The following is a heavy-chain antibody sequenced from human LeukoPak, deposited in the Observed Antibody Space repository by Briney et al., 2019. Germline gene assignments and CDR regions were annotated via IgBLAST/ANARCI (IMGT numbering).Heavy chain of an antibody. CDR3: AGTHDSSGFYYGAFDI. Sequence: SETLSLTCTVSGGSISNYYWSWIRQPPGKGLEWIEFIYYSGSSNYNPSLKSRVTISVDTSKNEFSLKLSSVTAADTAVYYCAGTHDSSGFYYGAFDIWGQGTMVTVSS. V-gene: IGHV4-59*08. J-gene: IGHJ3*02. CDR2: IYYSGSS. D-gene: IGHD3-22*01. CDR1: GGSISNYY.